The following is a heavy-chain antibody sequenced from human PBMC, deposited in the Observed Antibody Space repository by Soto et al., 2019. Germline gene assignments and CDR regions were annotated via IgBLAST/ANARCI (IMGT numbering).Heavy chain of an antibody. CDR3: ASVSDSLYSFDY. Sequence: SETLSLTCAVYGGSFSGYYWSWIRQPPGKGLEWIGEINHSGSTNYNPSLKSRVTISVDTSKNQFSLKLSSVTAADTAVYYCASVSDSLYSFDYWAQGTLVTVSS. D-gene: IGHD2-15*01. CDR1: GGSFSGYY. V-gene: IGHV4-34*01. CDR2: INHSGST. J-gene: IGHJ4*02.